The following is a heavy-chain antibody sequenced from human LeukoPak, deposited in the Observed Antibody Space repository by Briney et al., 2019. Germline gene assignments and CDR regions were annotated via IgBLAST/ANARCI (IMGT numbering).Heavy chain of an antibody. CDR2: INHSGST. Sequence: SETLSLTCTVSGGSISGYFWSWIRQPPGKGLEWIGEINHSGSTNYNPSLKSRVTISVDPSKKQFFLKLNSVTAADTAVYFCAREWYSSRWFDPWGQGTVVTVSS. CDR1: GGSISGYF. D-gene: IGHD2-2*01. J-gene: IGHJ5*02. V-gene: IGHV4-34*01. CDR3: AREWYSSRWFDP.